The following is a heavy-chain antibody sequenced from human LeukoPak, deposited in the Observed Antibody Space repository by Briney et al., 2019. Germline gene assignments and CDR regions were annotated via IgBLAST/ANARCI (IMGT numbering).Heavy chain of an antibody. J-gene: IGHJ4*02. CDR2: ISSSSSYI. V-gene: IGHV3-21*01. CDR3: ARDRAARGFDY. CDR1: GFTFSSYS. Sequence: GGSLRLSCAASGFTFSSYSMNWVRQAPGKGLEWVSSISSSSSYIYYADSVKGRFTISRDNAKNSLYLQMSSLRAEDTAVYYCARDRAARGFDYWGQGTLVTVSS. D-gene: IGHD6-6*01.